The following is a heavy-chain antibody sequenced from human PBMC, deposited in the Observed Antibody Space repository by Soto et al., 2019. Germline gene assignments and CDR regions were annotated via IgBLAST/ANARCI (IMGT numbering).Heavy chain of an antibody. CDR3: ARPLYSSSGY. J-gene: IGHJ4*02. CDR2: INPNSGGT. D-gene: IGHD6-19*01. Sequence: ASVKVSCKASGYIFTGYYMHWVRQAPGQGLEWMGWINPNSGGTNYAQRFQGRVTMTRDTSISTAYMELSRLRSDDTAVYYCARPLYSSSGYWGQGTLVTVSS. CDR1: GYIFTGYY. V-gene: IGHV1-2*02.